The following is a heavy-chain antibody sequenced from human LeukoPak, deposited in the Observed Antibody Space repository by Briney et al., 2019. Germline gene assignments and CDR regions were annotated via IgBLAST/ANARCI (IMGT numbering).Heavy chain of an antibody. D-gene: IGHD2-2*01. CDR1: GFTFSDYY. CDR2: ISSSGFTI. V-gene: IGHV3-11*01. Sequence: GRSLRLSCAASGFTFSDYYMSWIRQAPGRGLEWVSYISSSGFTIYYADSVKGRFTISRDNAKNSLYLQMNSLRAEDTAVYYCARGSTSPLPLYDYWGQGTLVTVSS. J-gene: IGHJ4*02. CDR3: ARGSTSPLPLYDY.